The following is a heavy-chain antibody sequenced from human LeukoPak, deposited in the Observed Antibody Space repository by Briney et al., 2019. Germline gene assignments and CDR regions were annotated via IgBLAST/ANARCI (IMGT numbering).Heavy chain of an antibody. D-gene: IGHD4-17*01. CDR2: ISGSGSTI. J-gene: IGHJ4*02. V-gene: IGHV3-48*02. CDR3: ARGETAVTSSLDF. Sequence: GGSLRLSCAASGFTLRSSSMNWVRQAPGKGLEWISFISGSGSTIYYADSVKGRFTVSRDNAKNSVYLHMNNLREEDTSVYYCARGETAVTSSLDFWGQGTLVTVSS. CDR1: GFTLRSSS.